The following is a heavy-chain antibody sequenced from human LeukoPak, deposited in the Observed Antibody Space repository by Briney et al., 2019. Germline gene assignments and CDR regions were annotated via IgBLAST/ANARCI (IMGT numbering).Heavy chain of an antibody. J-gene: IGHJ6*03. V-gene: IGHV1-18*01. CDR1: GYTFTSYG. CDR3: ARRWELPNYYMDV. CDR2: ISAYNGNT. Sequence: GASVKVPCKASGYTFTSYGISWVRQAPGQGLEWMGWISAYNGNTNYAQKLQGRVTITTDTSTSTAYMELRSLRSDDTAVYYCARRWELPNYYMDVWGKGTTVTDSS. D-gene: IGHD1-26*01.